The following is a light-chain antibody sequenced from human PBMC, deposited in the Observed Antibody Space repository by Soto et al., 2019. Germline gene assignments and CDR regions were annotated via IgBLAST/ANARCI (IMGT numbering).Light chain of an antibody. J-gene: IGKJ4*01. CDR2: DAS. Sequence: EVELTQSPVTLSLSLGERATLSCRASHNVSSDLVWYQQKPGQSPRLLISDASNRAAGFPATFSGSGSGTDFILSISSLEPEDFAAYCLQQCNKWPNTLGRGTGVGI. CDR1: HNVSSD. V-gene: IGKV3-11*01. CDR3: QQCNKWPNT.